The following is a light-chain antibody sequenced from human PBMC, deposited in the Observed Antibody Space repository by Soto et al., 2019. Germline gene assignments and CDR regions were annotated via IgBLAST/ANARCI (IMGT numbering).Light chain of an antibody. CDR1: QSIGAW. J-gene: IGKJ5*01. V-gene: IGKV1-5*03. Sequence: DIQMTQSPSTLSASVGDRVTITCRASQSIGAWLAWYQHKPGRAPNVLIYKASTLQSGVPSRFGGGGSGTEFARTSASLQADDFATYFCQQYQRPPITFGQGTRLEIK. CDR2: KAS. CDR3: QQYQRPPIT.